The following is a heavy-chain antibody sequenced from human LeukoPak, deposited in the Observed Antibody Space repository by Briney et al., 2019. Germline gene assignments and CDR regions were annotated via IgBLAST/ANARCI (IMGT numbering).Heavy chain of an antibody. CDR2: ISGSGGTT. J-gene: IGHJ4*02. V-gene: IGHV3-23*01. Sequence: GGPLRLSCAASGFTFNSYAMSWVRQAPGEGLEWVSAISGSGGTTYYADSVKGRFTISRDNSKNTLYLQMNSLRAEDTAVYYCAKEVSRGMATIRPDFWGQGTLVTVSS. CDR3: AKEVSRGMATIRPDF. D-gene: IGHD5-24*01. CDR1: GFTFNSYA.